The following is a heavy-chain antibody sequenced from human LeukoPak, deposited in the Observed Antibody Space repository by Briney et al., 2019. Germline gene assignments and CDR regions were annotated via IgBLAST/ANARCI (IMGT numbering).Heavy chain of an antibody. J-gene: IGHJ6*02. CDR1: GGSISSYY. Sequence: SETLSLTCTVSGGSISSYYWSWIRQPPGKGLEWIGYVYYSGSTSSHPSLKSRVTISVDTSKNQFSLKLSSVTAADTAVYYCARDIYGSPDYYGMDVWGQGTTVTVSS. D-gene: IGHD3-10*01. CDR2: VYYSGST. CDR3: ARDIYGSPDYYGMDV. V-gene: IGHV4-59*01.